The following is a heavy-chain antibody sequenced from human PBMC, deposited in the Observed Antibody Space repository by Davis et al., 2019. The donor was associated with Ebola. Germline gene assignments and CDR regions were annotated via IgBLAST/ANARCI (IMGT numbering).Heavy chain of an antibody. V-gene: IGHV3-21*01. D-gene: IGHD2-2*01. CDR2: ISSSSSYI. J-gene: IGHJ4*02. Sequence: GESLKISCAASGFTFSSYSMNWVRQAPVKGLEWVSSISSSSSYIYYADSVKGRFTISRDNAKNSLYLQMNSLRAEDTAVYYCVKEEGRYCSSTSCYQYYFDYWGQGTLVTVSS. CDR1: GFTFSSYS. CDR3: VKEEGRYCSSTSCYQYYFDY.